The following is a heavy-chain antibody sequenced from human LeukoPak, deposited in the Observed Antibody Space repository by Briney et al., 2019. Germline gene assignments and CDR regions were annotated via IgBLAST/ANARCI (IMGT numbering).Heavy chain of an antibody. V-gene: IGHV4-39*01. CDR1: VGSLSNSSSY. Sequence: SETLSLPRTISVGSLSNSSSYWGSVRQPPGKGLEWNGAIYYSRKTYLDQSLKSRVTMSVDTSKRHFSLKLSSVTAADTAVYYCARQYYDMLTGYPYFFDFWGQETLVTVS. J-gene: IGHJ4*02. CDR2: IYYSRKT. D-gene: IGHD3-9*01. CDR3: ARQYYDMLTGYPYFFDF.